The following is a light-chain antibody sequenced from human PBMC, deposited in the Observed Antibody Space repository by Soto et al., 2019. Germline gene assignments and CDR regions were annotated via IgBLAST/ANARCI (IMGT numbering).Light chain of an antibody. CDR1: QGISNY. CDR2: AAS. Sequence: DVQMTQAPSSLSASVGDRFTITCRASQGISNYLAWYQQKPGEVPKLLIYAASILQSGVPSRFSGSGSGTDFTLTISSLQPEDVATYYCQKYNSAPRTFGGGTKVEIK. CDR3: QKYNSAPRT. V-gene: IGKV1-27*01. J-gene: IGKJ4*01.